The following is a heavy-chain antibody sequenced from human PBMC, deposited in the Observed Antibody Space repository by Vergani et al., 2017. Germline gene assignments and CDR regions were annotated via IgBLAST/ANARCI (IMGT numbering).Heavy chain of an antibody. CDR2: IYSGGST. CDR1: GFTVSSNY. Sequence: VQLVESGGGVIQPGGSLRLSCAASGFTVSSNYMSWVRQAPGKGLEWVSVIYSGGSTYYADSVKGRFTISRDNSKNTLYLQMNSLRAEDTAVYYCARDSVEYSYGNYYYYGMDVWGQGTTVTVSS. V-gene: IGHV3-53*01. J-gene: IGHJ6*02. CDR3: ARDSVEYSYGNYYYYGMDV. D-gene: IGHD5-18*01.